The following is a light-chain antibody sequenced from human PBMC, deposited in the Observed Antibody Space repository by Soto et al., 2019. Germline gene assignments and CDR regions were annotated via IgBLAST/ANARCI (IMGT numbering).Light chain of an antibody. J-gene: IGLJ2*01. Sequence: QSVLTQPPSASGSPGQSVTISCTGTSSDIGAYNYVSWYQQHPGKAPKLMILEVTKRPSGVPDRFSGSKSGNTASLTVSGLQAEDEADYYCFSFAGSAVLFGGGTKLTGL. CDR2: EVT. V-gene: IGLV2-8*01. CDR1: SSDIGAYNY. CDR3: FSFAGSAVL.